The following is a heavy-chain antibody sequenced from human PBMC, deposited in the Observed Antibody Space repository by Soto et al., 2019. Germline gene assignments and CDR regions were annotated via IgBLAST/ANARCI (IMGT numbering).Heavy chain of an antibody. D-gene: IGHD2-15*01. J-gene: IGHJ5*02. V-gene: IGHV1-3*01. CDR3: ARACSGGSCYPGNWFDP. Sequence: QVQLVQSGAEVKKPGASVKVSCKASGYTFTSYAMHWVRQAPGQRLEWMGWINAGNGNTKYSQKFQGRVTITRDTSASTVYIELISLRSEDTAVYYCARACSGGSCYPGNWFDPWGQGTLVTVSS. CDR1: GYTFTSYA. CDR2: INAGNGNT.